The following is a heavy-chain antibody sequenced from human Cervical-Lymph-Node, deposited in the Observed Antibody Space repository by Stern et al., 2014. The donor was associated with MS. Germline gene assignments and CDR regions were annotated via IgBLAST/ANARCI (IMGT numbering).Heavy chain of an antibody. D-gene: IGHD3-10*01. Sequence: VQLVESGAEVKKPGASVKVSCKASGYTFTSYGISWVRQAPGQGLEWMGWINAYNGNTNYAQKLQDRVTMTTDTPTSIAYLELKGLRSDDTAVYYCARSYGSGIYGMDVWGQGTTVIVSS. CDR2: INAYNGNT. CDR3: ARSYGSGIYGMDV. CDR1: GYTFTSYG. V-gene: IGHV1-18*01. J-gene: IGHJ6*02.